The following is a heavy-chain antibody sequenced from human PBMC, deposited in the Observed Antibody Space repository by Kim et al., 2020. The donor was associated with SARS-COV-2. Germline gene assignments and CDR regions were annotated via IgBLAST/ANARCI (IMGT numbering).Heavy chain of an antibody. CDR1: GFTFSSYG. J-gene: IGHJ4*02. V-gene: IGHV3-33*05. D-gene: IGHD2-2*02. CDR3: AREKVPATAILVFWS. Sequence: GGSLRLSCAASGFTFSSYGMHWVRQAPGKGLEWVAVISYDGSNKYYADSVKGRFTISRDNSKNTLYLQMNSLRAEDTAVYYCAREKVPATAILVFWSWGQGTLVTVSS. CDR2: ISYDGSNK.